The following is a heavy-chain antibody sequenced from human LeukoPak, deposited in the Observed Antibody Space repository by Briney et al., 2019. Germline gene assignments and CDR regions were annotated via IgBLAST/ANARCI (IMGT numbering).Heavy chain of an antibody. J-gene: IGHJ4*02. V-gene: IGHV3-21*01. Sequence: GGSLRLSCAASGFTFSSYSMNWVRQAPGKGLEWVSSISSSSGYIYYADSVKGRFTISRDNAKNSLYLQMNSPRAEDTAVYYCARDGYYDSSGSDWGQGTLVTVSS. CDR3: ARDGYYDSSGSD. CDR2: ISSSSGYI. CDR1: GFTFSSYS. D-gene: IGHD3-22*01.